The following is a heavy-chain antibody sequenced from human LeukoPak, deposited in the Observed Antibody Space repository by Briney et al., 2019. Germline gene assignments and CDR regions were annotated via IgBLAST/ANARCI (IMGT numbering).Heavy chain of an antibody. CDR3: ARDPGFWSGYIY. J-gene: IGHJ4*02. V-gene: IGHV3-21*01. Sequence: GGSLRLSCAASGSTFSSYSMNWVRQAPGKGLEWVSSISSSSSYIYYADSVKGRFTISRDNAKNSLYLQMNSLRAEDTAVYYCARDPGFWSGYIYWGQGTLVTVSS. CDR2: ISSSSSYI. D-gene: IGHD3-3*01. CDR1: GSTFSSYS.